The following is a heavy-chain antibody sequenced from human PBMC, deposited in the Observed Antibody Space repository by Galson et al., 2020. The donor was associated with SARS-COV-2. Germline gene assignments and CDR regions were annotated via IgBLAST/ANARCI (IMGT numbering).Heavy chain of an antibody. CDR2: TSFDGSVK. V-gene: IGHV3-30*03. D-gene: IGHD6-19*01. J-gene: IGHJ3*02. CDR1: GFTFSGYV. CDR3: SRGVSSGDDAFDI. Sequence: GESLKISCAASGFTFSGYVMHWVRQGPGKGLEWVAVTSFDGSVKNYADSVKGRFTISRDNSKNTLYLQMDSLRDDDTAVYYCSRGVSSGDDAFDIWGQGTMVTVSS.